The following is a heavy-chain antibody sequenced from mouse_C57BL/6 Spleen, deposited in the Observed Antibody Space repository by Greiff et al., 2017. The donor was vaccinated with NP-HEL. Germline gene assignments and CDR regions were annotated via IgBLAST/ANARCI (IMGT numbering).Heavy chain of an antibody. CDR1: GFTFSDYG. Sequence: EVQRVESGGVLVKSGGSLKLSCAASGFTFSDYGMHWVRQAPEKGLEWVAYISSGSITIYYADTVKGRFTISRDNAKNTLFLQMTSLRSEDTAMYYCVYYYFDYWGQGTTLTVSS. CDR2: ISSGSITI. D-gene: IGHD2-1*01. CDR3: VYYYFDY. J-gene: IGHJ2*01. V-gene: IGHV5-17*01.